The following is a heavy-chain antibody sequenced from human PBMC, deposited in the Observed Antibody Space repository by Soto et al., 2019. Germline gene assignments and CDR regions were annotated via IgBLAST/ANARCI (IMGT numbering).Heavy chain of an antibody. D-gene: IGHD3-22*01. CDR1: GFTVSSNY. V-gene: IGHV3-53*01. J-gene: IGHJ1*01. Sequence: EVQLVESGGGLIQPGGSLRLSCAASGFTVSSNYMSWVRQAPGKGLEWVSVIYSGGSTYYADSVKGRFTISRDNSKNTLYLQMNSLRAEDTAVYYCARDRVESGYPEYFQHWCQGTRVTVSS. CDR3: ARDRVESGYPEYFQH. CDR2: IYSGGST.